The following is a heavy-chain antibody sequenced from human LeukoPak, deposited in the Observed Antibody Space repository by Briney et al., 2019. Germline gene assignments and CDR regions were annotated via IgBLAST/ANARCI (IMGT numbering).Heavy chain of an antibody. CDR1: GFTFSTYS. Sequence: GGSLRLSCAASGFTFSTYSMNWVRQAPGKGLEWVAVISYDGSNKYYADSVKGRFTISRDNSKNTLYLQMNSLRAEDTAVYYCARVQDCSGGSCYPYFDYWGQGTLVTVSS. V-gene: IGHV3-30*03. CDR3: ARVQDCSGGSCYPYFDY. D-gene: IGHD2-15*01. J-gene: IGHJ4*02. CDR2: ISYDGSNK.